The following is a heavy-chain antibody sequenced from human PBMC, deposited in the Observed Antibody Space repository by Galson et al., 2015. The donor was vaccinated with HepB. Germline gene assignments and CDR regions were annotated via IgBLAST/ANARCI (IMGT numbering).Heavy chain of an antibody. V-gene: IGHV3-30*18. J-gene: IGHJ4*02. Sequence: SLRLSCAASGFTFSSYGMHWVRQAPGKGLEWVAVISYDGSNKYYADSVKGRFTISRDNSKNTLYLQMNSLRAEDTTVYYCAKDLSIYRCSSTSCPGPLDYWGQGTLVTVSS. CDR2: ISYDGSNK. CDR3: AKDLSIYRCSSTSCPGPLDY. D-gene: IGHD2-2*01. CDR1: GFTFSSYG.